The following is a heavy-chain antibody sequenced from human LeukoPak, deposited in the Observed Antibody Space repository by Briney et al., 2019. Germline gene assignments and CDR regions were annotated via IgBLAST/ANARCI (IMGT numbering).Heavy chain of an antibody. D-gene: IGHD6-6*01. CDR3: ARDTLYTSSSYYMDV. CDR2: ISSSSSTI. Sequence: GGSLRLSCAASRFTFSNYAMHWVRQAPGKGLEWVSYISSSSSTIYYADSVRGRFTISRDNAKNSLYLQMNSLRPEDTAVYYCARDTLYTSSSYYMDVWGKGTTVTVSS. V-gene: IGHV3-48*01. J-gene: IGHJ6*03. CDR1: RFTFSNYA.